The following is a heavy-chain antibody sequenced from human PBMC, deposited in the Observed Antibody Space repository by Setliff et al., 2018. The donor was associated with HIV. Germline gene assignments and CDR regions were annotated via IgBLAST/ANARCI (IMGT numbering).Heavy chain of an antibody. J-gene: IGHJ6*03. Sequence: VGSLRLSCAASGFTFSSYGMTWVRQAPGKGLEWVSYISGSSTTIYYADSVKGRFTISRDNAKNSLFLQMNTLRAEDTAVYYCARDQWVGATADYYYYMDVWGKGTTVTVSS. CDR3: ARDQWVGATADYYYYMDV. V-gene: IGHV3-48*04. CDR2: ISGSSTTI. D-gene: IGHD1-26*01. CDR1: GFTFSSYG.